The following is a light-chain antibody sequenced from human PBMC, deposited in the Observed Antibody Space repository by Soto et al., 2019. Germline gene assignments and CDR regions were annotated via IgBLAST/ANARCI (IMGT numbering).Light chain of an antibody. CDR2: DVS. V-gene: IGLV2-11*01. CDR3: SSYVGSYLYVV. CDR1: SSDVGGYNY. Sequence: QSALTQPRSVSGSPGQSVTISCTGTSSDVGGYNYVSWYQQHPGKAPKLMIYDVSQRPSGVPDRFSGSKSGNTASLTISGLQAEDEAEYYCSSYVGSYLYVVFGGGTKLTVL. J-gene: IGLJ2*01.